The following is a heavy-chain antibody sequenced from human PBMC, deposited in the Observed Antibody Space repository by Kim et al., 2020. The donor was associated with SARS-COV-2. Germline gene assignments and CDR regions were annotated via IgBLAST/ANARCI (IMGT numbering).Heavy chain of an antibody. D-gene: IGHD6-19*01. CDR3: AKDRGGSGWPVFDY. J-gene: IGHJ4*01. CDR1: GFTLTNNA. Sequence: GGSLRLSCAASGFTLTNNAMSWVRQPLGRGLEWVSTIRAGAETTYYAYSVNGRFTISRDSSTHTLYLQLDSLRADDTAIYYCAKDRGGSGWPVFDY. CDR2: IRAGAETT. V-gene: IGHV3-23*01.